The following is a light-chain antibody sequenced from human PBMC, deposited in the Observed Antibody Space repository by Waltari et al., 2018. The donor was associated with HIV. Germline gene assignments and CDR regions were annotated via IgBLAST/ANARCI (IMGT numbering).Light chain of an antibody. Sequence: QSVLTQSPSASGTPGQRVIISCSGSSSHIGSNSVNWYQQLPGTAPKLLIYSNNERPSGVPDRFSGSKSGTSASLAISGLQSEDEADYHCAAWDDSLNGPVFGGGTKLTVL. J-gene: IGLJ2*01. CDR2: SNN. CDR3: AAWDDSLNGPV. V-gene: IGLV1-44*01. CDR1: SSHIGSNS.